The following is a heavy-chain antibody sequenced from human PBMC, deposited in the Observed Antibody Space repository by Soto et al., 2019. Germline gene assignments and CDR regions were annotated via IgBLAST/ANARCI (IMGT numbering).Heavy chain of an antibody. CDR2: ISAYNGNT. CDR1: GYTFSSYG. V-gene: IGHV1-18*01. CDR3: ARDGYSGYYYGY. D-gene: IGHD3-22*01. Sequence: QVQLVQSGAEVKKPGASVKVSCKASGYTFSSYGINWVRQAPGQGLEWMGWISAYNGNTNYAQKLQGRVSITTDTSTSTAYMELRSLRSDDPAVYYCARDGYSGYYYGYWGQGTLVTVSS. J-gene: IGHJ4*02.